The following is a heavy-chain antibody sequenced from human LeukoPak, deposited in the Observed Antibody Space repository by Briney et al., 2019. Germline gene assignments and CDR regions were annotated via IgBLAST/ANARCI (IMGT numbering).Heavy chain of an antibody. D-gene: IGHD1-26*01. CDR1: GGPISSYY. Sequence: SETLSLTCTVSGGPISSYYWSWIRQPPGKGLEWIGYIYYSGSTNYNPSLKSRVTISVDTSKNQFSLKLSSVTAADTAVYYCAVGATTIGAFDIWGQGTMVTVSS. V-gene: IGHV4-59*01. J-gene: IGHJ3*02. CDR2: IYYSGST. CDR3: AVGATTIGAFDI.